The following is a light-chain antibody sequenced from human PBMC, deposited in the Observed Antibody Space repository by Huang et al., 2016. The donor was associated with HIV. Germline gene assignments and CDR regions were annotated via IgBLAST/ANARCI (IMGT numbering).Light chain of an antibody. V-gene: IGKV3-11*01. Sequence: EIVLTQSPATLSLSPGERATLSCRASQSVSGYLAWYQHKPGQAPRLLIYDVSNRATGSTARFSGSGAGTDFALTISSLEPEDFAVYYCQQRSNWPTYTFGQGTKLVIK. CDR3: QQRSNWPTYT. J-gene: IGKJ2*01. CDR1: QSVSGY. CDR2: DVS.